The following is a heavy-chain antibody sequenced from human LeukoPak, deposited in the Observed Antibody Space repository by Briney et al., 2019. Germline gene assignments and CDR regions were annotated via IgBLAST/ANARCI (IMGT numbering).Heavy chain of an antibody. J-gene: IGHJ4*02. CDR1: GGSFSGYY. D-gene: IGHD1-26*01. CDR3: ASFPYRSDSGSYY. V-gene: IGHV4-59*10. CDR2: IYTSGST. Sequence: SETLSLTCAVYGGSFSGYYWSWIRQPAGKGLEWIGRIYTSGSTNYNPSLKSRVTISVDTSKNQFSLKLSSVTAADTAVYYCASFPYRSDSGSYYWGQGTLVTVSS.